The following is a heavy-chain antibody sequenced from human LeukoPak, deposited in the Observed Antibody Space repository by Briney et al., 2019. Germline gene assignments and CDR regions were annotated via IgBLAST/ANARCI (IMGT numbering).Heavy chain of an antibody. CDR2: ISRNSRYI. J-gene: IGHJ4*02. D-gene: IGHD7-27*01. CDR3: AKDLTGEYFDY. CDR1: GFTFSTYS. V-gene: IGHV3-21*04. Sequence: PGGSLRLSCAASGFTFSTYSMNWVRQAPGKGLEWVSSISRNSRYIYYADSMRGRFTISRDNSKNTLYLQMNSLRAEDTAVYYCAKDLTGEYFDYWGQGTLVTVSS.